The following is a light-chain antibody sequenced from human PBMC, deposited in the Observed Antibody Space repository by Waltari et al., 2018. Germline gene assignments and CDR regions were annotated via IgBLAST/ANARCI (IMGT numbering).Light chain of an antibody. V-gene: IGKV3-15*01. Sequence: DILMTQSPAALSVSPGERATFSCRASQSISSNLAWYQQKPGQAPRLLIFDASTSATGVPARFRGSGSGTEFTLTISSLQSEDSAIYYCQQYNRWPPLTFGGGTKVEIK. CDR2: DAS. J-gene: IGKJ4*01. CDR3: QQYNRWPPLT. CDR1: QSISSN.